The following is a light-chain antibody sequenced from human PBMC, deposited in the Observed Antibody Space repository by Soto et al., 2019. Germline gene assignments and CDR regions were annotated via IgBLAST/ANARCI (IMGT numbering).Light chain of an antibody. CDR3: MGTLRTLTWK. V-gene: IGKV2-28*01. Sequence: DIMVTQSPLSLPVTPGEPASISCRSSQSLLHGNGINYLDWYVQKPGQSPQLLIYWSSNRASGVPDRFSGSGSGTDFTLKISRVEAEDVGVYYCMGTLRTLTWKFGQGTKVDIK. CDR1: QSLLHGNGINY. J-gene: IGKJ1*01. CDR2: WSS.